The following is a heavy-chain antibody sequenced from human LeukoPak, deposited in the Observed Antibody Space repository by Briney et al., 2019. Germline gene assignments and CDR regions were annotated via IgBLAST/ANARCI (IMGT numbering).Heavy chain of an antibody. V-gene: IGHV3-21*04. CDR2: IRFTGSYI. CDR1: GFTFSHYS. CDR3: ARERDSSGFETY. J-gene: IGHJ4*02. D-gene: IGHD6-19*01. Sequence: GGSLRLSCVASGFTFSHYSMNWVRQAPGKGLEWVSSIRFTGSYIYYADSVKGRFTISRDNSKNTLYLQMNSLRAEDTAVYYCARERDSSGFETYWGQGTLVTVSS.